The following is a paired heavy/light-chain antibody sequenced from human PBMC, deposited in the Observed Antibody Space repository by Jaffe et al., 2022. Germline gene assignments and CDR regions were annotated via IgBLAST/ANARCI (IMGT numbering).Light chain of an antibody. CDR1: QSLVHSSGDTC. Sequence: DIVMTQTPLSSPVTLGQPASISCTSSQSLVHSSGDTCLDWLQQRPGQPPRLLIYKISNRFSGVPDRFSGSGAGTDFTLNISRVEAEDVGVYYCMQSTQAPITFGQGTRLEIK. J-gene: IGKJ5*01. CDR3: MQSTQAPIT. V-gene: IGKV2-24*01. CDR2: KIS.
Heavy chain of an antibody. CDR3: VRGTIDWPGQDY. CDR1: GFTFSAYW. D-gene: IGHD3-9*01. Sequence: EVQLVESGGGLVQPGGSLRLSCSASGFTFSAYWMHWARQAPGKGLTWVSRITPDGGHTDYADSVKGRFTISRDNARNTLFLQMNSLRVEDTALYFCVRGTIDWPGQDYWGQGTLVTVSS. J-gene: IGHJ4*02. V-gene: IGHV3-74*01. CDR2: ITPDGGHT.